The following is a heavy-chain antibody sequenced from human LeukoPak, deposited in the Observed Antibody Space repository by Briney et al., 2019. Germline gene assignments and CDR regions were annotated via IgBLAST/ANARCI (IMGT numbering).Heavy chain of an antibody. Sequence: GGSLRLSCAASGFTFSSYRMTWVRQAPGKGLEWVAKLKQDGSEKYYVDSVKGRFTISRDNAKNSLYLQMNSLGAEDTAVYYCARRGTSSSWAHFDYWGQGTLVTVSS. CDR1: GFTFSSYR. CDR3: ARRGTSSSWAHFDY. D-gene: IGHD6-13*01. V-gene: IGHV3-7*05. J-gene: IGHJ4*02. CDR2: LKQDGSEK.